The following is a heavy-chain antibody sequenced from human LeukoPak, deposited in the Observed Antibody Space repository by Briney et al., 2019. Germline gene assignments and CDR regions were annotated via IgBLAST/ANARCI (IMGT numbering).Heavy chain of an antibody. CDR2: ITPLFGTA. D-gene: IGHD6-6*01. Sequence: SVKVACKASGGTFNNLAFTWVRQAPGQGLEWMGRITPLFGTADYPQKFQGRVSFSADESTTTSYMELNSLTSENTAVYYCARDHDHSSDPWGQGTLVTVSS. J-gene: IGHJ5*02. CDR3: ARDHDHSSDP. V-gene: IGHV1-69*13. CDR1: GGTFNNLA.